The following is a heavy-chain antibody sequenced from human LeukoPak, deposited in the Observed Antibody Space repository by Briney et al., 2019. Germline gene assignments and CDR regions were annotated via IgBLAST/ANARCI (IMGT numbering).Heavy chain of an antibody. CDR1: GFTFSTYT. Sequence: PGGSLRLSCAASGFTFSTYTMNWVRQAPGKGLEWVSSISSSSTYIYYADSVKGRFTISRDNAKNSLFLQMNSLRAEDTAVYYCATEPTTVVRDRTFDYWGQGTLVTVSS. CDR3: ATEPTTVVRDRTFDY. J-gene: IGHJ4*02. V-gene: IGHV3-21*01. CDR2: ISSSSTYI. D-gene: IGHD4-23*01.